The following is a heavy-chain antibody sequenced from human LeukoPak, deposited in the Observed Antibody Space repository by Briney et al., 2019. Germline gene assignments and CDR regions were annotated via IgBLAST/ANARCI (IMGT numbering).Heavy chain of an antibody. Sequence: PSETLSLTCTVSGGSISSGDYYWSWIRQPPGKGLEWIGYIYYSGSTYYNPSLKSRVTISVDTSKNQFSLKLSSVTAADTAVYYCARGRGVAATPKMAAFDIWGQGTMVTVSS. D-gene: IGHD2-15*01. CDR3: ARGRGVAATPKMAAFDI. CDR1: GGSISSGDYY. V-gene: IGHV4-30-4*01. J-gene: IGHJ3*02. CDR2: IYYSGST.